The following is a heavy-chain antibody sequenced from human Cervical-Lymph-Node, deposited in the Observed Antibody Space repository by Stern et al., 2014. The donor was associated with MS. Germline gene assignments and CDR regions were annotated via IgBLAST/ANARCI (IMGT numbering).Heavy chain of an antibody. J-gene: IGHJ4*02. Sequence: EVQLVESGGGLVQPGGSLRLSCAASGFTFSSYSMNWVRQAPGKGLEWVSYISSSSSTIYYADSVKGRFTISRDNAKNSLYLQMNSLRDEDTAVYYCARDIGRIAVAGSTFDYWGQGTLVTVSS. D-gene: IGHD6-19*01. CDR3: ARDIGRIAVAGSTFDY. CDR2: ISSSSSTI. CDR1: GFTFSSYS. V-gene: IGHV3-48*02.